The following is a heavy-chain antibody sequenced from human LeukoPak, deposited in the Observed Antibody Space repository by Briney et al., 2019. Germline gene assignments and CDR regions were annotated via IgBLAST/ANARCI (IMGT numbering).Heavy chain of an antibody. CDR2: IYYSGST. V-gene: IGHV4-39*01. D-gene: IGHD3-10*01. CDR1: GGSISSSSYY. CDR3: ARHWQLLWFGEPISGAFDI. J-gene: IGHJ3*02. Sequence: SETLSLTCTVSGGSISSSSYYWGWIRQPPGKGLEWIGSIYYSGSTYYNPSLKSRVTISVDTSKNQFSLKLSSVTAADTAVYYCARHWQLLWFGEPISGAFDIWGQGTMVTVSS.